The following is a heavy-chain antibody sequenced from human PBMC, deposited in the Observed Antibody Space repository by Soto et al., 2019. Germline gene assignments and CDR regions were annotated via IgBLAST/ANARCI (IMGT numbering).Heavy chain of an antibody. Sequence: QLQLQESGPGLVKPSETLSLTCTVSGGSISSSSYYWGWIRQPPGKGLEWIGSIYYSGSTYYNPSLKSRVTLSVDTSKNQFSLKLSSVTAADTAVYYCTKNSGWYPGYWGQGTLVTVSS. CDR2: IYYSGST. D-gene: IGHD6-19*01. CDR1: GGSISSSSYY. J-gene: IGHJ4*02. V-gene: IGHV4-39*01. CDR3: TKNSGWYPGY.